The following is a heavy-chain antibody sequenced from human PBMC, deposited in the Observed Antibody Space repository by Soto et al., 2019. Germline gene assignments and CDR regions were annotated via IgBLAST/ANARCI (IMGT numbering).Heavy chain of an antibody. D-gene: IGHD3-16*02. CDR1: GYTFTSYY. V-gene: IGHV1-46*01. CDR2: INPSGGST. CDR3: ARITFGGVIVRPDAFDI. J-gene: IGHJ3*02. Sequence: QVQLVQSGAEVKKPGASVKVSCKASGYTFTSYYMHWVRQAPGQGLEWMGIINPSGGSTSYAQKFQGRVTLTRDTSTSTVYMELSSLRSEDTAVYYCARITFGGVIVRPDAFDIWGQGTMVTVSS.